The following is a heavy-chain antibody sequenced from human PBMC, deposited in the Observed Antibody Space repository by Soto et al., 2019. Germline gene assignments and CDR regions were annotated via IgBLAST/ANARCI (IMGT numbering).Heavy chain of an antibody. V-gene: IGHV4-34*01. CDR1: GGSVSSGSYY. J-gene: IGHJ3*02. Sequence: QVQLQQWGAGLLKPSETLSLTCAVYGGSVSSGSYYWSWIRQPPGKGLEWIGEMSHSGGTHFNPSLRSRGTIPVDTSKNQFSLKMSFVTAADTALYYCARVERGTATTVVDACDIWGPGTMVTVSS. D-gene: IGHD1-1*01. CDR2: MSHSGGT. CDR3: ARVERGTATTVVDACDI.